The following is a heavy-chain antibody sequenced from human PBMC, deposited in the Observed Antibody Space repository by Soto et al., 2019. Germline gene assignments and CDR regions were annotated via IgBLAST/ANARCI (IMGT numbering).Heavy chain of an antibody. Sequence: EVQLVESGGGLVQPGGSLRLSCAASGFTFSNSWMHWVRQAPRKGLVWVSRINSDGSSTSYADSVKGRFTISRDNAKNTLYLQMNSLRAEDTAVYYCASGLVEYSSSWYDYWGQGTLVTVSS. CDR1: GFTFSNSW. CDR3: ASGLVEYSSSWYDY. D-gene: IGHD6-13*01. J-gene: IGHJ4*02. V-gene: IGHV3-74*01. CDR2: INSDGSST.